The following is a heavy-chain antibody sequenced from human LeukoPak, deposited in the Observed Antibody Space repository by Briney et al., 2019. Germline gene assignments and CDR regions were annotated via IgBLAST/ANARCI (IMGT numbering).Heavy chain of an antibody. CDR1: GFTFSTYA. CDR3: AKEYNSGWYYFDY. V-gene: IGHV3-23*01. Sequence: GGSLRLSCAASGFTFSTYAMTWVRQAPGKGLEWVSVISGSGGSIYYADSVKGRFTISRDNSKNMVHLQMNSLRAEDTALYYCAKEYNSGWYYFDYWGQGTLVTVSS. D-gene: IGHD6-19*01. CDR2: ISGSGGSI. J-gene: IGHJ4*02.